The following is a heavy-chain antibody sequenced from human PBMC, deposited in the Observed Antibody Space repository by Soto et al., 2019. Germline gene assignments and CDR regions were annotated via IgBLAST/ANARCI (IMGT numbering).Heavy chain of an antibody. CDR2: IYPGDSDT. CDR1: VYRFTSYW. Sequence: GEPLKSSCKGPVYRFTSYWIGWVRQMPGKGLEWMGIIYPGDSDTRYSPSFQGQVTISADKSMTTAYLQWSSLKASDTAMYYCARSMVRGPPPFDYWGQGTLVTVSS. D-gene: IGHD3-10*01. CDR3: ARSMVRGPPPFDY. J-gene: IGHJ4*02. V-gene: IGHV5-51*03.